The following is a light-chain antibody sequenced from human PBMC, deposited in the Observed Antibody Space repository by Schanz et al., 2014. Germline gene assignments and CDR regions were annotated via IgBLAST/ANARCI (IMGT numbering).Light chain of an antibody. J-gene: IGLJ3*02. V-gene: IGLV1-47*01. CDR3: ASWDDSLKGWV. CDR1: SSNIGSNY. Sequence: QSVLTQPPSASGTPGQRVTISCSGSSSNIGSNYVYWYQQVPGTAPKLLIYRNSQRPSGVSDRFSGSKSGTSASLAISGLRSEDGADYYCASWDDSLKGWVFGGGTKLTVL. CDR2: RNS.